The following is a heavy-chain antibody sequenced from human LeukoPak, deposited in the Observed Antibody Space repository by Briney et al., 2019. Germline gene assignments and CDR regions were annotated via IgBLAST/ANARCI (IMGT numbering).Heavy chain of an antibody. CDR3: ARDSLEYSSSYRTGYFDY. J-gene: IGHJ4*02. CDR1: GHSSSSYS. Sequence: PSETLSLTCTVSGHSSSSYSYNWIRQPPGKGLEWIGYIYYSGSTYYNPSLKSRVTISVDTSKNQFSLKLSSVTAADTAVYYCARDSLEYSSSYRTGYFDYWGQGTLVTVSS. D-gene: IGHD6-6*01. CDR2: IYYSGST. V-gene: IGHV4-30-4*08.